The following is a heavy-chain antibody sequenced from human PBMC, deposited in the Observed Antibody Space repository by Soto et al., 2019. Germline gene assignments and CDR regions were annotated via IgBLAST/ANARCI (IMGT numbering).Heavy chain of an antibody. Sequence: GGSLRLSCAASGFTFSSYAMSWVRQAPGKGLEWVSAISGSGGSTYYADSVKGRFTISRDNSKNTLYLQMNSLRAEDTAVYYCAPNPSDIWGSYRTEFDYWGQGTLVTVSS. J-gene: IGHJ4*02. CDR1: GFTFSSYA. CDR3: APNPSDIWGSYRTEFDY. D-gene: IGHD3-16*02. CDR2: ISGSGGST. V-gene: IGHV3-23*01.